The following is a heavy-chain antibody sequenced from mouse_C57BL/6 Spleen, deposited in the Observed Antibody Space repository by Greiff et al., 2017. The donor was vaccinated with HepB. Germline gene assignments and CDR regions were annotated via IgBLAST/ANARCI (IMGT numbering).Heavy chain of an antibody. V-gene: IGHV1-55*01. J-gene: IGHJ2*01. Sequence: QVQLQQPGAELVKPGASVKMSCKASGYTFTSYWITWVKQRPGQGLEWIGDLYPGSGSTNYNEKFKSKATLTVDTSSSTAYMQLSSLTSEDSAVYYCARGGAYDYAFDYWGQGTTLTVSS. CDR1: GYTFTSYW. CDR3: ARGGAYDYAFDY. CDR2: LYPGSGST. D-gene: IGHD2-4*01.